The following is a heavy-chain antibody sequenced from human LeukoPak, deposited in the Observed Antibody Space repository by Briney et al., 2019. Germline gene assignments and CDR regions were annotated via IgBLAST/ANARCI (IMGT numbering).Heavy chain of an antibody. CDR1: GYTLTKLS. J-gene: IGHJ4*02. Sequence: ASLKVSCKVLGYTLTKLSMHWVRQAPGNGLEWMGGFDPEDGETIYAQPLQGRVTMAVDTSTDTAYMQLSSLRSEDTAVFYCATGWTGTRNFDYWGQGTLVTVSS. V-gene: IGHV1-24*01. CDR2: FDPEDGET. CDR3: ATGWTGTRNFDY. D-gene: IGHD3/OR15-3a*01.